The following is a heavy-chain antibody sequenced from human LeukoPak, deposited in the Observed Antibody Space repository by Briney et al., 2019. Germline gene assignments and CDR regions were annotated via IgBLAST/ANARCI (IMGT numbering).Heavy chain of an antibody. CDR3: AKDQPHSIAVALGGFDY. CDR2: IKSKTEGGTS. V-gene: IGHV3-15*01. CDR1: GFTFNNAW. Sequence: GGSLRLSCAASGFTFNNAWMNWVRQAPGKGLECVGHIKSKTEGGTSVYAAPVKGRFTISRDDSKNTLYLQMNSLRAEDTAVYYCAKDQPHSIAVALGGFDYWGQGTLVTVSS. D-gene: IGHD6-19*01. J-gene: IGHJ4*02.